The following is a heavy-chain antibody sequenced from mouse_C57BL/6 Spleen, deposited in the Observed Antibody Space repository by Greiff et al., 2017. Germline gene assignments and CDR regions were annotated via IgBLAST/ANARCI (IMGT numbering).Heavy chain of an antibody. CDR3: AREPTGTGYFDV. J-gene: IGHJ1*03. D-gene: IGHD4-1*02. CDR1: GYAFSSYW. V-gene: IGHV1-80*01. Sequence: VQLQQSGAELVKPGASVKISCKASGYAFSSYWMNWVKQRPGQGLEWIGQIYPGDGDTNYNGKFKGKATLTADKSSSTAYMQLSSLTSEDSAVYFCAREPTGTGYFDVWGTGTTVTVSS. CDR2: IYPGDGDT.